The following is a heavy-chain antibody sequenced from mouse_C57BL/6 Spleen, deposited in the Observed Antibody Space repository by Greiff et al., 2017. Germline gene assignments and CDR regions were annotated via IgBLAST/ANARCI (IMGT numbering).Heavy chain of an antibody. CDR1: GYTFTDYE. V-gene: IGHV1-15*01. Sequence: QVQLQQSGAELVRPGASVTLSCKASGYTFTDYEMHWVKQRPVHGLEWIGAIDPETGGTAYTQKFKGKAILTADKCSSTAYMELRSLTSEASSVYSCTRELPLAYWGQGTPLTVSA. CDR2: IDPETGGT. J-gene: IGHJ2*01. D-gene: IGHD2-1*01. CDR3: TRELPLAY.